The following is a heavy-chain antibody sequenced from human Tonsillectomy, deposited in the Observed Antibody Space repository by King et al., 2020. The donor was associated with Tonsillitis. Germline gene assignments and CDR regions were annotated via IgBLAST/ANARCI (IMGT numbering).Heavy chain of an antibody. CDR2: INTNTGNP. D-gene: IGHD3-22*01. J-gene: IGHJ5*02. CDR1: GYSFTSYA. CDR3: ATDMGSYGGSGHYFPHH. Sequence: VQLFQSGSELKKPGASVKRSCKASGYSFTSYAMNWVRQAPGQGLEWMGWINTNTGNPTYAQGFTGRFVFSLDTSVSTAYLQISSLKAEDTAVYYCATDMGSYGGSGHYFPHHWGQGTLVTVSS. V-gene: IGHV7-4-1*02.